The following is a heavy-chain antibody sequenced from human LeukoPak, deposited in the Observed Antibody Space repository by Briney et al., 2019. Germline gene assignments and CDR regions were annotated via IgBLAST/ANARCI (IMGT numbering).Heavy chain of an antibody. CDR3: ARGGTAVIAPYAFDI. V-gene: IGHV4-59*01. CDR1: GGSISSYY. Sequence: SETLSLTCTVSGGSISSYYWSWIRHPPGKGLEWIGYIYYSGSTNCNPSVKSRVAMSVDTSKKQVSLKLSSLTAADTAVYYCARGGTAVIAPYAFDIWGQGTMVTVSS. D-gene: IGHD4-23*01. J-gene: IGHJ3*02. CDR2: IYYSGST.